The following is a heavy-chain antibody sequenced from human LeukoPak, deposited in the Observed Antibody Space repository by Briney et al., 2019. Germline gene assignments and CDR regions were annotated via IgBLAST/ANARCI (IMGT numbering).Heavy chain of an antibody. J-gene: IGHJ3*02. V-gene: IGHV3-21*01. D-gene: IGHD4-17*01. Sequence: SGGSLRLSCAASGFTFSSYSMNWVRQAPGKGPEWVSSISSSSSYIYYADSVKGRFTISRDNAKNSLYLQMNSLRAEDTAVYYCAKDKTVTTAGAFDIWGQGTMVTVSS. CDR3: AKDKTVTTAGAFDI. CDR2: ISSSSSYI. CDR1: GFTFSSYS.